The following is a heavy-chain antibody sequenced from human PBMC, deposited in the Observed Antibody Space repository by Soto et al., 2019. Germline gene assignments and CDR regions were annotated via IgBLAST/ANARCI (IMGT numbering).Heavy chain of an antibody. Sequence: ASVKVSCKASGYTFTSYGISWVRQAPGQGLEWMGWISAYNGNTNYAQKLQGRVTMTTDTSTSTAYMELRSLRSDDTAVYYCARVLRSGSYHEGPYYYYGMDVWGQGTTVTVSS. CDR2: ISAYNGNT. J-gene: IGHJ6*02. CDR1: GYTFTSYG. V-gene: IGHV1-18*04. D-gene: IGHD1-26*01. CDR3: ARVLRSGSYHEGPYYYYGMDV.